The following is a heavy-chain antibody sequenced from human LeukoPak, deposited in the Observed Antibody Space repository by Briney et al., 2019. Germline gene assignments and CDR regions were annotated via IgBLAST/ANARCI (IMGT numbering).Heavy chain of an antibody. CDR1: GYTFTSYD. CDR2: MNPNSGNT. D-gene: IGHD6-25*01. Sequence: ASVKVSCKASGYTFTSYDINWVRRATGQGLEWMGWMNPNSGNTGYAQKFQGRVTMTRNTSISTAYMELSSLRSEDTAVYYCAAASPRYYYYYYMDVWGKGTTVTVSS. V-gene: IGHV1-8*01. CDR3: AAASPRYYYYYYMDV. J-gene: IGHJ6*03.